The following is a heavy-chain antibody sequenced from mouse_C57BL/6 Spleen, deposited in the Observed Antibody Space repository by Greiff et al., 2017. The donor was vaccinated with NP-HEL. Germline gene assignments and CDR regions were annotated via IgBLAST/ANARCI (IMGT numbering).Heavy chain of an antibody. V-gene: IGHV3-6*01. CDR3: ASSSSDYYGSSYGVCFY. CDR2: ISYDGSN. CDR1: GYSITSGYY. D-gene: IGHD1-1*01. J-gene: IGHJ3*01. Sequence: DVKLQESGPGLVKPSQSLSLTCSVTGYSITSGYYWNWIRQFPGNKLEWMGYISYDGSNNYNPYLKNRISITRDTSKNQLFLKLNSVTTEDTATYYCASSSSDYYGSSYGVCFYWGQGTLVTVSA.